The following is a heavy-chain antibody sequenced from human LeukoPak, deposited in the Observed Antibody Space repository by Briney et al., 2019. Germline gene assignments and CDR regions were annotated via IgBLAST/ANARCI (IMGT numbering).Heavy chain of an antibody. Sequence: GSLRLSCAASGFTFISYGMHWVRQAPGKGLEWVAVISYDGSNKYYADSVKGRFTISRDNSKNTLYLQMNSLRAEDTAVYYCAKALPRIVGATEGVDYWGQGTLVTVSS. V-gene: IGHV3-30*18. J-gene: IGHJ4*02. CDR2: ISYDGSNK. D-gene: IGHD1-26*01. CDR3: AKALPRIVGATEGVDY. CDR1: GFTFISYG.